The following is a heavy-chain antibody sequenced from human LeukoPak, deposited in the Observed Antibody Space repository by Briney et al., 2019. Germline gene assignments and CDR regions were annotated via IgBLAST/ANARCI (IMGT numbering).Heavy chain of an antibody. D-gene: IGHD2-2*01. Sequence: GGSLRLSCAASGFTFSSYSMNWVRQAPGKGLEWVSAISSSSSYIYYADSVKGRFTISRDNAKNSLYLQMNSLRAEDTAVYYCARGGYCSSTSCYAYYWGQGTLVTVSS. CDR1: GFTFSSYS. CDR2: ISSSSSYI. CDR3: ARGGYCSSTSCYAYY. J-gene: IGHJ4*02. V-gene: IGHV3-21*01.